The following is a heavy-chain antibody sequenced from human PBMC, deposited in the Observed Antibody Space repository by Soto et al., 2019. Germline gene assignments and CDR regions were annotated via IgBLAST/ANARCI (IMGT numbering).Heavy chain of an antibody. CDR3: ARDFVYYDFWSGYHPLMDV. Sequence: PGGSLRLSCAASGFTFSSDWMHWVRKAPGKGLVWVSHIKSDGSGTKYADSVKGRFTISRDNSKNTLYLQMNSLRAEDTAVYYCARDFVYYDFWSGYHPLMDVWGQGITVTVSS. D-gene: IGHD3-3*01. J-gene: IGHJ6*02. V-gene: IGHV3-74*01. CDR2: IKSDGSGT. CDR1: GFTFSSDW.